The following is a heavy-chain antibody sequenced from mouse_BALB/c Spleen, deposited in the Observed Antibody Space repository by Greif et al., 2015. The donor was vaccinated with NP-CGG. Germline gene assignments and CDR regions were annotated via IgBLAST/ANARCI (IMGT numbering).Heavy chain of an antibody. CDR2: INPSTGYT. D-gene: IGHD1-1*02. Sequence: QVQLQQSGAELAKPGASVKMSCKASGYTFTSYWMHWVKRRPGQGLEWIGYINPSTGYTEYNQKFKDKATLTADKSSSTAYMQLSSLTSEDSAVYYCARGGWPFAYWGQGTLVTVSA. V-gene: IGHV1-7*01. J-gene: IGHJ3*01. CDR1: GYTFTSYW. CDR3: ARGGWPFAY.